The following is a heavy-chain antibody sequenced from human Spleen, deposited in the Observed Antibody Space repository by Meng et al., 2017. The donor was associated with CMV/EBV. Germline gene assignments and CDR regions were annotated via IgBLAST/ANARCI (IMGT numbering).Heavy chain of an antibody. J-gene: IGHJ4*02. Sequence: GSLRLSCTVSGVSLTGSNWWSWVRQAPGEGLEWIGEIYHTGRTNYNPSLESRLTMSVDKSKNQFSLKLTSVTAADTAVYFCARVGDWGSYLDYWGQGALVTVSS. CDR2: IYHTGRT. D-gene: IGHD3-16*02. CDR1: GVSLTGSNW. CDR3: ARVGDWGSYLDY. V-gene: IGHV4-4*01.